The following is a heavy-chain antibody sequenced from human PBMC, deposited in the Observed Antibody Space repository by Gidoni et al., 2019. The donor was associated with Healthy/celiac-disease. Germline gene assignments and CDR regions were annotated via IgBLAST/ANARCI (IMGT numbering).Heavy chain of an antibody. CDR2: ISSNGGST. J-gene: IGHJ6*03. D-gene: IGHD6-19*01. CDR1: GFTFSSYA. CDR3: ARDYSSGSTSYYYMDV. Sequence: EVQLVESGGGLVQPGGSLRLSCSASGFTFSSYAMHWVRQAPGKGLEYVSAISSNGGSTYYANAVKGRFTISRDNSKNTLYLQMGSLRAEDMAVYYCARDYSSGSTSYYYMDVWGKGTTVTVSS. V-gene: IGHV3-64*01.